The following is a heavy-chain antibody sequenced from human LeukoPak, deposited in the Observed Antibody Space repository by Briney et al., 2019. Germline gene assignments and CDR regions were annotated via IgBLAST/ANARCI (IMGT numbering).Heavy chain of an antibody. D-gene: IGHD1-26*01. CDR3: ARGKSRGSHIDY. Sequence: SGTLSLTCAVSGGSISSSNWWSWVRQPPGKGLEWIGEIYHSGSTNYDPSLKSRVTISVDKSKNQFSLKLRSVTAADTAFYYCARGKSRGSHIDYWGQGTLVTVSS. V-gene: IGHV4-4*02. CDR1: GGSISSSNW. CDR2: IYHSGST. J-gene: IGHJ4*02.